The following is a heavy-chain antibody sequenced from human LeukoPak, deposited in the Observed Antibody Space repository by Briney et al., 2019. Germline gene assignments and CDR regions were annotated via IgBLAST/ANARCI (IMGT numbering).Heavy chain of an antibody. J-gene: IGHJ4*02. CDR2: IKQDGSEK. Sequence: GGSLRLSCAASGFTFSSYWMSWVRQAPGKGLEWVANIKQDGSEKYYVDSVKGRFTISRDNAKNSLYLRMNSLRAEDTAVYYCARCGGYYPDYFDYWGQGTLVTVSS. CDR1: GFTFSSYW. D-gene: IGHD1-26*01. CDR3: ARCGGYYPDYFDY. V-gene: IGHV3-7*01.